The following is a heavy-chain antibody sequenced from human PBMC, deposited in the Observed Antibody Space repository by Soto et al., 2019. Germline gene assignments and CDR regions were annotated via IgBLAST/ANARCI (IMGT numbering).Heavy chain of an antibody. CDR1: GFTFSSYG. V-gene: IGHV3-33*01. CDR2: IWYDGSNK. J-gene: IGHJ6*02. D-gene: IGHD3-22*01. CDR3: ARPVAYDSSGYYHWYYGMDV. Sequence: QPGGSLRLSCAASGFTFSSYGMHWVRQAPGKGLEWVAVIWYDGSNKYYADSVKGRFTISRDNSKNTLYLQMNSLRAEDTAVYYYARPVAYDSSGYYHWYYGMDVWGQGTTVTVSS.